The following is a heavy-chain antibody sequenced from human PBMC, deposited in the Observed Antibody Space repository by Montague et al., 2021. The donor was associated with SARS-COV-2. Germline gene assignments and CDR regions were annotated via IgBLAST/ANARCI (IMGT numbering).Heavy chain of an antibody. J-gene: IGHJ5*02. CDR1: GDSITTYY. CDR2: IYYTGTT. Sequence: SETLSLTCSVSGDSITTYYWSWIRQSPGRGLEWIGHIYYTGTTKYDPSLKSRVTISVDASRRQFSLKLKSVTAADTAVYFCATHRQHHNHWGQGAMVAVSS. D-gene: IGHD6-13*01. CDR3: ATHRQHHNH. V-gene: IGHV4-59*08.